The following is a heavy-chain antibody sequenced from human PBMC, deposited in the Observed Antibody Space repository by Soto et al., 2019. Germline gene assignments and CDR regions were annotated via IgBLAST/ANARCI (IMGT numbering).Heavy chain of an antibody. CDR3: TTVSGWGYYYYYGMDV. J-gene: IGHJ6*02. D-gene: IGHD3-16*01. V-gene: IGHV3-15*01. CDR2: IKSKTDGGTT. Sequence: GGSLRLSCAASGFTFSNAWMSWVRQAPGKGLEWVDRIKSKTDGGTTDYAAPVKGRFTISRDDSKNTLYLQMNSLKTEDTAVYYCTTVSGWGYYYYYGMDVWGQGTTVTVSS. CDR1: GFTFSNAW.